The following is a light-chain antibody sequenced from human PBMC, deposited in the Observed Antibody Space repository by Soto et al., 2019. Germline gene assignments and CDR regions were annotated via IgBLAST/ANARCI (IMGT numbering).Light chain of an antibody. Sequence: QSVLTQAPSASGSPGQSVSISCTRTSSDVDTYIYVSWYQHHPGKAPKLIIYEANKRPSGVPDRFSGSKSGDTASLTVSGLQAEDEADYYCGSYAGGNNPYVFGTGTKVTVL. CDR1: SSDVDTYIY. V-gene: IGLV2-8*01. CDR3: GSYAGGNNPYV. J-gene: IGLJ1*01. CDR2: EAN.